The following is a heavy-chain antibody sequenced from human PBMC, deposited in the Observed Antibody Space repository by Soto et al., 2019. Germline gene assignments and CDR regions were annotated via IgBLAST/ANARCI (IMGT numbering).Heavy chain of an antibody. Sequence: QVQLVQSGAEVKKPGASVKVSCKASGYTFSGYYIHWVRQAPGQGPEWVGWINPNNGDTNYAQKYQGRVTMTRETSITTVYMELNSLRSDDTAVYYCAIGRSVAGKKFDYWGQGALVTVS. D-gene: IGHD6-19*01. CDR1: GYTFSGYY. V-gene: IGHV1-2*02. J-gene: IGHJ4*02. CDR3: AIGRSVAGKKFDY. CDR2: INPNNGDT.